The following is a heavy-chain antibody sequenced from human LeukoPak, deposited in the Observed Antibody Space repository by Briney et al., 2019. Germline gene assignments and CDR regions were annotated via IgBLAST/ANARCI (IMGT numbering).Heavy chain of an antibody. V-gene: IGHV5-51*01. CDR2: IYPGDSDT. CDR1: GYSFTNYW. J-gene: IGHJ3*02. Sequence: ESLKISCKGSGYSFTNYWIGWVRQMPGKGLEWMGIIYPGDSDTRYSPSFQGQVTISADKSISTAYLQWSSLKASDTAMYYCAGHPYSSSISDAFDIWGQGTMVTVSS. CDR3: AGHPYSSSISDAFDI. D-gene: IGHD6-6*01.